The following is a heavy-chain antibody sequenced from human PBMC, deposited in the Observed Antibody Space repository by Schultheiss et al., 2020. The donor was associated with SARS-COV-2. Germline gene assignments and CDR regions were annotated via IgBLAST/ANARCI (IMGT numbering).Heavy chain of an antibody. V-gene: IGHV1-2*02. Sequence: ASVKVSCKTSGYTFTSYAISWVRQAPGQGLEWMGWINPNSGGTNYAQKFQGRVTMTRDTSISTAYMELSRLRSDDTAVYYCARGARLYYYDSSGYLPWDYWGQGTLVTVSS. D-gene: IGHD3-22*01. CDR2: INPNSGGT. CDR1: GYTFTSYA. CDR3: ARGARLYYYDSSGYLPWDY. J-gene: IGHJ4*02.